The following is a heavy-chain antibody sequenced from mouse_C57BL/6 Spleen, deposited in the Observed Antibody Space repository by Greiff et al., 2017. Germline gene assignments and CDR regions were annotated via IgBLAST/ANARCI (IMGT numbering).Heavy chain of an antibody. J-gene: IGHJ1*03. CDR3: TREGVTTVVAYWYFDD. CDR1: GYTFTDYE. D-gene: IGHD1-1*01. V-gene: IGHV1-15*01. CDR2: IDPETGGT. Sequence: QVQLKQSGAELVRPGASVTLSCKASGYTFTDYEMHWVKQTPVHGLEWIGAIDPETGGTAYNQKFKGKAILTADKSSSPAYMELRSLTSEDSAVYYCTREGVTTVVAYWYFDDWGTGTTVTVSS.